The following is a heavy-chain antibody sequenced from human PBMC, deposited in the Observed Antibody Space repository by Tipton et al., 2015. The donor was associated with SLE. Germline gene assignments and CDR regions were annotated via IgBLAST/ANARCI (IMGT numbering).Heavy chain of an antibody. D-gene: IGHD3-3*01. CDR3: ARRASQRITIFGVVSWYFEL. V-gene: IGHV4-30-2*02. CDR2: IYHSGST. Sequence: TLSLTCAVSGGSISSGGYSWSWIRQPPGKGLEWIGYIYHSGSTYHNPSLKSRVTISVDTSKNQFSLKLSSVTAADTAVYYCARRASQRITIFGVVSWYFELWGRGTQVTVSS. CDR1: GGSISSGGYS. J-gene: IGHJ2*01.